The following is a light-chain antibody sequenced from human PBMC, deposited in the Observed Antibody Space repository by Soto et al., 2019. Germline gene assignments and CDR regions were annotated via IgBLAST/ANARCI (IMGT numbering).Light chain of an antibody. J-gene: IGKJ4*01. CDR2: AAS. Sequence: AIQMTQSPSSLSASVGDRVTITSRASQGIRHYLGWYQQKPGKAPKLLIYAASSLQSGVPSRFSGSGSGTDFTLTISSLKAEDFATYYCLQDYNYPLTFGGGTKVEIK. CDR1: QGIRHY. V-gene: IGKV1-6*01. CDR3: LQDYNYPLT.